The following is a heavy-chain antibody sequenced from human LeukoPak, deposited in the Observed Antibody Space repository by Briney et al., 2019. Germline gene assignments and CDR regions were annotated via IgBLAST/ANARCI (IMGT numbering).Heavy chain of an antibody. V-gene: IGHV3-30*18. CDR2: ISYDGSNK. Sequence: GRSLRLSCAASGFTFSSYGMHWVRQAPGKGLEWVAVISYDGSNKYYADSVKGRFTISRDNSKNTLYLQMNSLRAEDTAVYYCAKDRGITMILRPPDAFDIWGQGTMVTVSS. CDR1: GFTFSSYG. J-gene: IGHJ3*02. CDR3: AKDRGITMILRPPDAFDI. D-gene: IGHD3-22*01.